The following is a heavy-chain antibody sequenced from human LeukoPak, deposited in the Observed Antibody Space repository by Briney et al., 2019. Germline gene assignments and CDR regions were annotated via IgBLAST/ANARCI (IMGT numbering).Heavy chain of an antibody. Sequence: PSETLSLTCTVSGGSISSYYWSSIRQPPGKGLEWIGYIYYSGSTNYNPSLKSRVTISVDTSKNQFSLKLSSVTAADTAVCYCAGFGENGMDVWGQGTTVTVSS. D-gene: IGHD3-10*01. CDR3: AGFGENGMDV. CDR2: IYYSGST. V-gene: IGHV4-59*01. CDR1: GGSISSYY. J-gene: IGHJ6*02.